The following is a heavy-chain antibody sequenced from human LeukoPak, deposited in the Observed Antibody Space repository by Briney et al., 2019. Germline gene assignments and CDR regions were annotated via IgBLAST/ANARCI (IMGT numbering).Heavy chain of an antibody. CDR2: INHSGST. J-gene: IGHJ4*02. D-gene: IGHD4-23*01. Sequence: SETLSLTCAVYGGSFSGYYWSWIRQPPGKGLEWIGEINHSGSTNYNPPLKSRVTISVDTSKNQFSPKLSSVTAADTAVYYCARGARVAQGSRPIDYWGQGTLVTVSS. CDR1: GGSFSGYY. V-gene: IGHV4-34*01. CDR3: ARGARVAQGSRPIDY.